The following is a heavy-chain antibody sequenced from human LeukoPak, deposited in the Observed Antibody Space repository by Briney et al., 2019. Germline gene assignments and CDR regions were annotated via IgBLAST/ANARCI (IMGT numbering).Heavy chain of an antibody. Sequence: PGGSLRLSCAASGFTFNNYAMNWVRQAPGKGLEWVSVISGNGGTTYYADSVKGRFTISRDNSKNTLYLQMNSLRADDTAVYYCAKVPFWSGYYMDVWGKGTTVTVSS. CDR2: ISGNGGTT. D-gene: IGHD3-3*01. CDR1: GFTFNNYA. J-gene: IGHJ6*03. V-gene: IGHV3-23*01. CDR3: AKVPFWSGYYMDV.